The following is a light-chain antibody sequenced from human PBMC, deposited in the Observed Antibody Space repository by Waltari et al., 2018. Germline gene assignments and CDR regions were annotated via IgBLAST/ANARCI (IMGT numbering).Light chain of an antibody. Sequence: DDHMTQSPPAVSASVGDTVTMTCRASESVATWLAWYHQQSGGVPRLLMYRTSTLERGVPSRFSGSGAGTEFTLTINNLQPEDTGTYFCLQYNAYRTFGPGTNVEV. V-gene: IGKV1-5*03. CDR1: ESVATW. J-gene: IGKJ1*01. CDR3: LQYNAYRT. CDR2: RTS.